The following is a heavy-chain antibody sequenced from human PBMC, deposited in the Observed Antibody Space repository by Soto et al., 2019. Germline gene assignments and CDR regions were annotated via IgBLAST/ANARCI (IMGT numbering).Heavy chain of an antibody. CDR1: GGTFSSYA. CDR2: IIPIFGTA. J-gene: IGHJ6*02. V-gene: IGHV1-69*01. D-gene: IGHD2-2*02. CDR3: ASSGYQLLYPYYYYGMDV. Sequence: QVQLVQSGAEVKKPGSSVKVSCKASGGTFSSYAISWVRQAPGQGLEWMGGIIPIFGTASYAQKFQGRVTITADESTSTAYMELSRLRAEDTAVYYCASSGYQLLYPYYYYGMDVWGQGTTVTVSS.